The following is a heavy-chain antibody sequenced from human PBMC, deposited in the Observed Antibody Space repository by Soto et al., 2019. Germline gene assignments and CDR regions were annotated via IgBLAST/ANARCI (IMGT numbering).Heavy chain of an antibody. CDR3: ARASSSSSERTYFDY. CDR1: GCTFTSYY. CDR2: INPSGGST. D-gene: IGHD6-6*01. J-gene: IGHJ4*02. Sequence: RASVKVSCKASGCTFTSYYMHWVRQAPGQGLEWMGIINPSGGSTSYAQKFQGRVTMTRDTSTSTVYMELSSLRSEDTAVYYCARASSSSSERTYFDYWGQGTLVTVSS. V-gene: IGHV1-46*01.